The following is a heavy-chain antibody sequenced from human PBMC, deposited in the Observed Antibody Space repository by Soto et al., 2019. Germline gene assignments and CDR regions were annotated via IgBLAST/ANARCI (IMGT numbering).Heavy chain of an antibody. CDR1: GGSFSGYY. Sequence: SETLSLTCAVYGGSFSGYYWSWIRQPPGKGLEWIGEINHSGSAHYNPSLKSRVTMSVDTSKNNFSLRLTSVTAADTAVYYCARVTIFEYWFDPWGQGILVTVSS. CDR3: ARVTIFEYWFDP. CDR2: INHSGSA. D-gene: IGHD3-3*01. J-gene: IGHJ5*02. V-gene: IGHV4-34*01.